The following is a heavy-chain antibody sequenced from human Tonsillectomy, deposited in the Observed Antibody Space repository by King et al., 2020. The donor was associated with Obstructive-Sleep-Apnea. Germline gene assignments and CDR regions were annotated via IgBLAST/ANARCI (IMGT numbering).Heavy chain of an antibody. J-gene: IGHJ6*02. CDR1: GFTFGDYA. V-gene: IGHV3-49*03. Sequence: VQLVESGGDLVQPGRSLRLSCTASGFTFGDYAMSWFRQAPGKGLEWVGCIRTKPYGGTTDYAASVKGRFTISRDDSKSIAYLQMNSLKTEDTAVYYCTRDRSVLMSVWGTSHNYYNYYGMDVWGQGTTVTVSS. D-gene: IGHD3-16*01. CDR2: IRTKPYGGTT. CDR3: TRDRSVLMSVWGTSHNYYNYYGMDV.